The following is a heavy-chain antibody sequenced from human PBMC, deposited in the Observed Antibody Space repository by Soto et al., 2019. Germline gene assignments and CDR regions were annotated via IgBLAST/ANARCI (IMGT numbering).Heavy chain of an antibody. V-gene: IGHV3-23*01. D-gene: IGHD1-26*01. Sequence: EAQLLESGGDWAQPGGSLRLSCAASGFTFSSHGMSWVLQAPGKGLEWIAGLSRGGGTTYYADSVKGRFTISRDNSKNTLDLIMNSLKVEDTALYYCAKDGPYRPDGFDVWGQGTMVTVSS. CDR2: LSRGGGTT. CDR1: GFTFSSHG. CDR3: AKDGPYRPDGFDV. J-gene: IGHJ3*01.